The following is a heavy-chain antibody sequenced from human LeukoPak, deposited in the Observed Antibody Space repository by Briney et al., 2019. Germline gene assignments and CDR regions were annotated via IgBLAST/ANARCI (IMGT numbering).Heavy chain of an antibody. D-gene: IGHD5-24*01. CDR2: ISSNGGST. Sequence: GGSLRLSCSASGFTFSSYAMHWVRQAPGRGRKYVSAISSNGGSTYYADSVKGRFTISRDNSKNTLYLQMSSLRAEDTAVYYCVKGGMATPTFGFDPWGQGTLVTVSS. J-gene: IGHJ5*02. CDR1: GFTFSSYA. V-gene: IGHV3-64D*09. CDR3: VKGGMATPTFGFDP.